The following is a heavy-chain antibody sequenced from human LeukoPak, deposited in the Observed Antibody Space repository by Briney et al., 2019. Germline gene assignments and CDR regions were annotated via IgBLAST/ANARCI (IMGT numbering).Heavy chain of an antibody. V-gene: IGHV3-30-3*01. Sequence: GGSLRLSCAASGFTFSSYAMHWVRQAPGKGLEWVSVISYDGSNKYYADSVKGRFTISRDNSKNTLYLQMNSLRAEDTAVYNCARASRAYGISWPPDYWGQGTLVTVSS. CDR1: GFTFSSYA. CDR2: ISYDGSNK. CDR3: ARASRAYGISWPPDY. J-gene: IGHJ4*02. D-gene: IGHD6-13*01.